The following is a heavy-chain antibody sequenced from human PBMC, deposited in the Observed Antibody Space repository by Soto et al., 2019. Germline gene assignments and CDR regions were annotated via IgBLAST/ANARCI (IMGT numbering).Heavy chain of an antibody. D-gene: IGHD4-17*01. CDR1: GCTFSSYG. CDR3: AKDQDYGDYGGYFDY. CDR2: ISYDGSNK. J-gene: IGHJ4*02. Sequence: QVQLVESGGGVVQPGRSLRLSCAASGCTFSSYGMHWVRQAPGKGLEWVAVISYDGSNKYYADSVKGRFTISRDNSKNTLYLQMISLRAEDTAVYYCAKDQDYGDYGGYFDYWGQGTLVTVSS. V-gene: IGHV3-30*18.